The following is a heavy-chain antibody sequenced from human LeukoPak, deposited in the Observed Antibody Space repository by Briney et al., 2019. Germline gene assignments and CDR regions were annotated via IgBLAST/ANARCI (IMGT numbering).Heavy chain of an antibody. D-gene: IGHD3-10*01. Sequence: SGSLSLTCTDPVGSISGFYWSWIRPPAGEGLEWIGRIYTSGSTNYNPSLKSRVTMSVETSKNQFSLRLNSVTAADTAVYYCAGEDYYGSGTYPKTFDYWGQGTLVTASA. CDR1: VGSISGFY. CDR3: AGEDYYGSGTYPKTFDY. V-gene: IGHV4-4*07. CDR2: IYTSGST. J-gene: IGHJ4*02.